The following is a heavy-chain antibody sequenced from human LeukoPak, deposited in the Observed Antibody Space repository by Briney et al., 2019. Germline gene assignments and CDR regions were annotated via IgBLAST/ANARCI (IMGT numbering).Heavy chain of an antibody. CDR3: AKRSSSWNAFDI. D-gene: IGHD6-13*01. CDR1: GFMFSAYA. J-gene: IGHJ3*02. CDR2: ISYDGNNK. Sequence: GRSLRLSCAASGFMFSAYAMHWVRQAPGKGLEWVAFISYDGNNKFHADPVKGRFTISRDNSKNTLYLQMNSLRAEDTAVYYCAKRSSSWNAFDIWGQGTMVTVSS. V-gene: IGHV3-30-3*02.